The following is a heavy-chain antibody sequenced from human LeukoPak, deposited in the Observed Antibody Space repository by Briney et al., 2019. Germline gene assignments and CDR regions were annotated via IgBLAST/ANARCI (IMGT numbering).Heavy chain of an antibody. CDR1: GGSISSFY. D-gene: IGHD4-11*01. Sequence: PSETLSLTCTVSGGSISSFYWSWIRQPAGKGLEWIGRIYTSGSTNYNPSLKSRVTMSVDTSKNQFSLKLSSVTAADTAVYYCAREGWATFGVTTPYYYYMDVWRKGTTVTVSS. CDR3: AREGWATFGVTTPYYYYMDV. V-gene: IGHV4-4*07. CDR2: IYTSGST. J-gene: IGHJ6*03.